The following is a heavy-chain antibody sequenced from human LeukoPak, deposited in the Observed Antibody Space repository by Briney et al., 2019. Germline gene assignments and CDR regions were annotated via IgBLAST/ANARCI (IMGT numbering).Heavy chain of an antibody. CDR2: VKPDGSEK. J-gene: IGHJ4*02. CDR3: ANLWEMGY. CDR1: GFIFDAYG. Sequence: PGGSLRLSCAASGFIFDAYGMHWVRQAPGKGLEWVANVKPDGSEKYYVDSVKGRFTISRDNARNSLYLQMDSLRAEDTAVYYCANLWEMGYWGQGTLVTVSS. V-gene: IGHV3-7*01. D-gene: IGHD5-24*01.